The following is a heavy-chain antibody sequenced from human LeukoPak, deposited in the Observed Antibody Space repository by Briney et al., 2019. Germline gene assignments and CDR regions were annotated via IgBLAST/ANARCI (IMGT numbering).Heavy chain of an antibody. D-gene: IGHD3-3*01. CDR2: IAGSGDSS. CDR1: GITFTSYA. Sequence: PGGSLRLSCAASGITFTSYAMTWVRQAPGKGLEWVSSIAGSGDSSFYADSVKGRFVISRDSSKNTLYLQMNSLRAEDTAVYYCARNYDFWSGYPGYWGQGTLVTVSS. V-gene: IGHV3-23*01. CDR3: ARNYDFWSGYPGY. J-gene: IGHJ4*02.